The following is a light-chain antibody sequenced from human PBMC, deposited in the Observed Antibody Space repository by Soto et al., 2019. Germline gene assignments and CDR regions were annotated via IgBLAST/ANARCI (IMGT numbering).Light chain of an antibody. CDR2: DVS. CDR1: QSFTTW. J-gene: IGKJ4*02. CDR3: QQYYRYPLS. Sequence: DIQMTQSPSTLSASEGDRVTITCRASQSFTTWLAWYQQKPGKAPKLLIFDVSTLETGVPSRFSGSGSGTESTLTISILQPDDFATYYCQQYYRYPLSFGGGTTVEIK. V-gene: IGKV1-5*01.